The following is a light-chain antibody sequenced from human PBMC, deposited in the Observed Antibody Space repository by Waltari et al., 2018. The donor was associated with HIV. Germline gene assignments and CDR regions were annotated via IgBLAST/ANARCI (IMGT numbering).Light chain of an antibody. CDR1: SSNVGSYNL. CDR3: CSYAGSSTLV. Sequence: QSALTQPASVSGSPGQSITISCTGTSSNVGSYNLVSWYQQNPAGKAPKLMMYDVSKRPSGVSNRFSGPKSGNTASLTISGLQAEDEADYYCCSYAGSSTLVFGGGTKLTVL. V-gene: IGLV2-23*02. CDR2: DVS. J-gene: IGLJ3*02.